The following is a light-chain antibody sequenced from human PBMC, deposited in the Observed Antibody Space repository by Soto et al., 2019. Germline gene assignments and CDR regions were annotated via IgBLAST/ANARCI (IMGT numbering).Light chain of an antibody. J-gene: IGLJ2*01. Sequence: QSALTQPPSVSGSPGQSITISCTGSSSDVGGYNYVSWYQQHPGKAPKLMIYDVSNRPSGVSNRFSGSKSGNTASLTISGLQAEDEADYYCSSYTSSNTLVFGGGTKVPS. CDR1: SSDVGGYNY. CDR3: SSYTSSNTLV. V-gene: IGLV2-14*01. CDR2: DVS.